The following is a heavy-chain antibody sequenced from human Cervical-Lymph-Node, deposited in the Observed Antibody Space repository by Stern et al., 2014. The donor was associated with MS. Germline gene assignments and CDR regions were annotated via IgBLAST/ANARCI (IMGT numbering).Heavy chain of an antibody. D-gene: IGHD2-15*01. J-gene: IGHJ5*02. CDR2: IIPIFGTA. CDR3: ARSEGLVVVADNWFDP. Sequence: VQLVESGAEVKKPGSSVKVSCKASGGTFSSYAINWVRQAPGQGLERMGGIIPIFGTANYAQKFQGRVTITADESTSAAYMELSSLRSEDTAVYYCARSEGLVVVADNWFDPWGQGTLVTVSS. V-gene: IGHV1-69*01. CDR1: GGTFSSYA.